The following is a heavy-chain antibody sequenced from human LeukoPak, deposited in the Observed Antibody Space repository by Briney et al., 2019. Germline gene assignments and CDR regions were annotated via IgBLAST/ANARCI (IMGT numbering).Heavy chain of an antibody. CDR2: ISNSSSTI. CDR3: ARDRGSYIPEAFNI. CDR1: GFTFSSYS. D-gene: IGHD1-26*01. V-gene: IGHV3-48*01. Sequence: GGSLRLSCAASGFTFSSYSMNWVRQAPGKGLEWVSYISNSSSTIYYADSVKGRFTISRDNAKNSLYLQMNSLRAEDTDVYYCARDRGSYIPEAFNIWGQGTMVTVSS. J-gene: IGHJ3*02.